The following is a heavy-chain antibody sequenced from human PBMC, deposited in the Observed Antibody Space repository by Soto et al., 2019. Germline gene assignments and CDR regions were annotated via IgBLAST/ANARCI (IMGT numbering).Heavy chain of an antibody. CDR1: GFTFITYS. CDR2: ISSSSSTI. J-gene: IGHJ6*02. CDR3: ARDLLYYYGSGSYYYGMDV. V-gene: IGHV3-48*01. D-gene: IGHD3-10*01. Sequence: GGSLRLSCAASGFTFITYSMNWVRQAPGKGLEWVSYISSSSSTIHYADSVKGRFTISRDNSKNTLYLQMNSLRAEETAVYYCARDLLYYYGSGSYYYGMDVWGQGTTVTVSS.